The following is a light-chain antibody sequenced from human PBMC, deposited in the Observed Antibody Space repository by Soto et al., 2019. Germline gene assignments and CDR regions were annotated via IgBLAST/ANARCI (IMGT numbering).Light chain of an antibody. J-gene: IGLJ2*01. Sequence: QSALTQPRSVSGSPGQSVTISCAGTNSDVGAYNYVSWYQQHPGKAPKLIIYDVNKRPSGVPDRFSGFKSGNTASLNIYGLQTEDEADYHCFSFSGGIGGGTQLTVL. CDR3: FSFSGG. V-gene: IGLV2-11*01. CDR2: DVN. CDR1: NSDVGAYNY.